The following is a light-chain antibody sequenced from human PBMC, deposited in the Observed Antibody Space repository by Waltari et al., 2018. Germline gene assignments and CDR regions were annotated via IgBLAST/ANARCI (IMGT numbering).Light chain of an antibody. CDR1: SSDIGSYNV. J-gene: IGLJ3*02. Sequence: QSALTQPASASGSRGQSITISCTGSSSDIGSYNVVSWYQHHPGQAPKLLIYGVNNRPSGVSNRFSGSKSGNTASLTISGLQAEDEADYYCSSYAGSVVFGGGTKLTVL. CDR3: SSYAGSVV. CDR2: GVN. V-gene: IGLV2-23*02.